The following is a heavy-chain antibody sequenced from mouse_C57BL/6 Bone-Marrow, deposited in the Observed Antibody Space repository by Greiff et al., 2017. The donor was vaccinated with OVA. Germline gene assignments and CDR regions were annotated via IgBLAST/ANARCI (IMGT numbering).Heavy chain of an antibody. V-gene: IGHV1-62-2*01. CDR2: FYPGSGSI. J-gene: IGHJ2*01. Sequence: QVQLKESGAELVKPGASVKLSCKASGYTFTEYTIHWVKQRSGQGLEWIGWFYPGSGSIKYNEKFKDKATLTADKSSSTVYMEISRLTSEDSAVYFCARHEETKAQAPYFDYWGQGTTLTVSS. D-gene: IGHD3-2*02. CDR3: ARHEETKAQAPYFDY. CDR1: GYTFTEYT.